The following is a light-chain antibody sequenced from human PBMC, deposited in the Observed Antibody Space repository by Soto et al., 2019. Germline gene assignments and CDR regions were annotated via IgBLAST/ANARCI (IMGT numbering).Light chain of an antibody. CDR1: QSVGSSY. V-gene: IGKV3-20*01. CDR2: GAS. CDR3: QQYGSSPT. J-gene: IGKJ1*01. Sequence: EIVLTQSPGTLSLSPGERATLSCRASQSVGSSYLAWYQQKPGQPPRLLIYGASSRATGIPDRFSGSGSGTDFTLTISRLEPEDFALYYCQQYGSSPTFGQGTKVEIK.